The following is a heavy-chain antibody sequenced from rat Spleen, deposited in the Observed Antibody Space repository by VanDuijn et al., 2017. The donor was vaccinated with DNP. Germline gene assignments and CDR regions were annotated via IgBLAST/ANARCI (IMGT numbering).Heavy chain of an antibody. J-gene: IGHJ2*01. CDR3: AKGPNYGGYSDFFDY. D-gene: IGHD1-11*01. CDR2: INKESSTT. Sequence: EVKLVESGGGLVQPGRSLKLSCAASGFNFNDYWMGWVRQAPGKGLERIGEINKESSTTNYSPSSQDRFTISRDNAQNTLYLQMNKLGSEDTAIYHCAKGPNYGGYSDFFDYWGQGVMVTVSS. CDR1: GFNFNDYW. V-gene: IGHV4-2*01.